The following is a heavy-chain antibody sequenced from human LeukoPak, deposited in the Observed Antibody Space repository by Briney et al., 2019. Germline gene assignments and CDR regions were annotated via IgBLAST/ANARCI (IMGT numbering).Heavy chain of an antibody. J-gene: IGHJ5*02. CDR2: IKQDGSEK. Sequence: GGSLRLSCAASGFTFSSYWMSWVRQAPGKGLEWVANIKQDGSEKYYVDSVKGRFTISRDNAKNSLYLQMNSLRAEDTAVYYCAREPYSGSHGWIDPWGQGTLVTVSS. CDR1: GFTFSSYW. CDR3: AREPYSGSHGWIDP. V-gene: IGHV3-7*01. D-gene: IGHD5-12*01.